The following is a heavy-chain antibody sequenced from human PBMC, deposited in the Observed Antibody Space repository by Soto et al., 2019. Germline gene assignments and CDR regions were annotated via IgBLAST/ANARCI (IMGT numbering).Heavy chain of an antibody. J-gene: IGHJ5*02. CDR3: AKDSRLYDSTYFFDP. CDR2: ISGSGVST. CDR1: GFTYA. Sequence: PGGSLRLSCAASGFTYAMGWVRQAPGKGLEWVSSISGSGVSTYYADSVKGRFTVSRDNSKNTLYLQMNSLGAEDTAIYYCAKDSRLYDSTYFFDPWGQGTPVTVSS. V-gene: IGHV3-23*01. D-gene: IGHD3-22*01.